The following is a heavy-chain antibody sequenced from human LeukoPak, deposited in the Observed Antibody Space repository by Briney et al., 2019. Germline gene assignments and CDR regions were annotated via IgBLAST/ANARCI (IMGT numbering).Heavy chain of an antibody. D-gene: IGHD2-2*01. V-gene: IGHV1-2*02. CDR1: GYTFSDYY. CDR3: ARCSTSCSNFDY. Sequence: ASVRVSCKTSGYTFSDYYIHWVRQAPGQGLEWMGWLSPNSGGINSAQKFQGRVTMTRDTSISTAYMELNRLRSDDTAVYYCARCSTSCSNFDYWGKGTLVTVSS. J-gene: IGHJ4*02. CDR2: LSPNSGGI.